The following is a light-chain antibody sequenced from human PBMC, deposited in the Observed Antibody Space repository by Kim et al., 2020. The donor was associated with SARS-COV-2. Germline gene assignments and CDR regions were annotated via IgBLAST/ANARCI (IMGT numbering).Light chain of an antibody. CDR3: QQYKNWLRT. V-gene: IGKV3-15*01. Sequence: IVMTQSPATLSVSPGERATLSCRASQSVSSNLAWYQQNPGQAPRLLIYGASTRATGIPARFSGSGSGTEFTLTISSLQSEDFAVYYCQQYKNWLRTSGHGTKVDIK. CDR2: GAS. J-gene: IGKJ1*01. CDR1: QSVSSN.